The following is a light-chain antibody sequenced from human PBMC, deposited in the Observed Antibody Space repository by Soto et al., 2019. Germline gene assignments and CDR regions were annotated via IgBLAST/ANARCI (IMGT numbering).Light chain of an antibody. Sequence: ESVLTQSPATLPLSPGERGPLSCRASQSVSSYLAWYQQKPGQAPRLLIYEASNRATGIPARFSGSGSGTDFTLTISSLEPEDFAVYYCQQRSNWPPLTFGGGTKVDIK. CDR2: EAS. CDR3: QQRSNWPPLT. J-gene: IGKJ4*01. CDR1: QSVSSY. V-gene: IGKV3-11*01.